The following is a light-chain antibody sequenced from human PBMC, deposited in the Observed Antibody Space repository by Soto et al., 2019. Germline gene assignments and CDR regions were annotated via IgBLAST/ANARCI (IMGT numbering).Light chain of an antibody. CDR2: EVS. V-gene: IGLV2-8*01. CDR3: SSYTSSVAHV. CDR1: SSDVGGYNY. Sequence: QSVLTQPPSASGSPGQSVTIPCTGTSSDVGGYNYVSWYQQHPGKAPKLMIYEVSKRPSGVPDRFSGSKSGNTASLTISGLQAEDEADYYCSSYTSSVAHVFGTGTKVTVL. J-gene: IGLJ1*01.